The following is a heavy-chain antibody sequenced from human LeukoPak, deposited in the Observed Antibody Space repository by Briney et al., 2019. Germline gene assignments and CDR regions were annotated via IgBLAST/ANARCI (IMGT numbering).Heavy chain of an antibody. CDR3: ATSDYDSSGYYFDY. Sequence: ASVTVSFKVSGYTLTELSMHWVRQAPGKGLEWMGGFDPEDGETIYAQKFQGRVTMTEDTSTDTAYMELSSLRSEDTAVYYCATSDYDSSGYYFDYWGQGTLVTVSS. J-gene: IGHJ4*02. CDR1: GYTLTELS. D-gene: IGHD3-22*01. CDR2: FDPEDGET. V-gene: IGHV1-24*01.